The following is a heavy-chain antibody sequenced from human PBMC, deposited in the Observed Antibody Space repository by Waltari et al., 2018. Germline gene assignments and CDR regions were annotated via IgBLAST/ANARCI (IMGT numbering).Heavy chain of an antibody. CDR2: INHSGST. Sequence: QVQLQQWGAGLLKPSETLSLTCAVYGGSFSGYYWSWIRQPPGKGLEWLGEINHSGSTNYNPSLKSRVTISVDTSKNQFSLKLSSVTAADTAVYYCAGYYNDSSGYYYGFDYWGQGTLVTVSS. CDR1: GGSFSGYY. CDR3: AGYYNDSSGYYYGFDY. V-gene: IGHV4-34*01. J-gene: IGHJ4*02. D-gene: IGHD3-22*01.